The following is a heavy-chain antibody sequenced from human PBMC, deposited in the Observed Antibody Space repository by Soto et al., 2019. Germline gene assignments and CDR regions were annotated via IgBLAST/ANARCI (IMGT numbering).Heavy chain of an antibody. J-gene: IGHJ6*02. CDR1: GFTFSSYG. D-gene: IGHD2-8*01. CDR3: AKAIRRYCTNGVCYTLHYYYYGTDV. V-gene: IGHV3-30*18. Sequence: GGSLRLSCAASGFTFSSYGMHWVRQAPGKGLEWVEVISYDGSNKYYADSVKGRFTISRDNSKNTLYLQMNSLRAEDTAVYYCAKAIRRYCTNGVCYTLHYYYYGTDVWGQGTTVTVSS. CDR2: ISYDGSNK.